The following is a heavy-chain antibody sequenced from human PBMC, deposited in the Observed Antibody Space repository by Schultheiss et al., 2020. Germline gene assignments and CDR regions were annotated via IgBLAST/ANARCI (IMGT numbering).Heavy chain of an antibody. CDR2: ISSDGSSR. CDR1: GFTFSSYA. CDR3: ARGFRAAAGTLDV. J-gene: IGHJ6*02. V-gene: IGHV3-48*04. D-gene: IGHD6-13*01. Sequence: GGSLRLSCAASGFTFSSYAMSWVRQAPGKGLEWVSRISSDGSSRTYVDSVKGRFTISRDNAKNSVYLQMKSLTAEDTAAYYCARGFRAAAGTLDVWGQGTTVTVSS.